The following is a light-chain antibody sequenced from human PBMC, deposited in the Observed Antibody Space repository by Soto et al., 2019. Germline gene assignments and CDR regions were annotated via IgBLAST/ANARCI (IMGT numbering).Light chain of an antibody. J-gene: IGLJ2*01. CDR3: QVYDCRSDRVG. CDR2: HAT. CDR1: DIGSES. Sequence: SYELNQTPSVSVAPGQTARITRGGNDIGSESVHWYQQKSGQAPDLVVYHATDLPSGIPERYSGSNSGNTATLTNSRVEAGDEADYYCQVYDCRSDRVGFGGGTALTVL. V-gene: IGLV3-21*02.